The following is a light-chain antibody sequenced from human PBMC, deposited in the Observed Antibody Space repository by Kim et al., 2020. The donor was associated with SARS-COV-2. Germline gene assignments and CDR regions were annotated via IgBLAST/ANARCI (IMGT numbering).Light chain of an antibody. Sequence: DIQMTQSPSTLSASVGDRVTISCRASQYISIWMAWYQQRSGKAPKLLIHTASTLKSGVPPRFSGSGSGTEFTLTISSLQPDDFATYFCAQHNPYPWTFGQGTKVDIK. V-gene: IGKV1-5*03. CDR3: AQHNPYPWT. CDR1: QYISIW. J-gene: IGKJ1*01. CDR2: TAS.